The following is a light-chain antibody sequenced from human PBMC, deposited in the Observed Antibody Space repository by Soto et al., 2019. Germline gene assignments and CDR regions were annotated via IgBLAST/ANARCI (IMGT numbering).Light chain of an antibody. CDR1: QSISSW. CDR3: QQYNTMGT. V-gene: IGKV1-5*01. Sequence: DIQMTQSPSTLSASVGDRVTITCRASQSISSWLAWYQQKPGKAPKLLIYDASSLESGVPSRFSGSGSGTEFTLTISRMQPDDFATYYCQQYNTMGTFGQGTKLEIK. CDR2: DAS. J-gene: IGKJ2*01.